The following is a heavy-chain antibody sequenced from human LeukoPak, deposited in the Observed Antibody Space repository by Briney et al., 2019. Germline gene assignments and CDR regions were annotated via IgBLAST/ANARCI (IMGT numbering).Heavy chain of an antibody. CDR2: TNRRGDIT. V-gene: IGHV3-20*01. D-gene: IGHD1-7*01. J-gene: IGHJ4*02. CDR3: ARKGLGGELGGFDS. Sequence: WGSLRLSCGASGYTFGDYGMSWVGQVPGKGLEWVSGTNRRGDITGYADFVKGRFTISRDNAKNSLYLQMNSLRVEDTALYHCARKGLGGELGGFDSWGQGTLVTVSS. CDR1: GYTFGDYG.